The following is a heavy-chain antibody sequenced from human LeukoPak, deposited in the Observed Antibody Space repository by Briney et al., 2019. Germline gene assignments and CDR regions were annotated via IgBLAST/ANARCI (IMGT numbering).Heavy chain of an antibody. Sequence: SETLSLTCTVSGGSISSYYWSWIRQPPGKGLEWIGYIYYSGSTNYNPSLKSRVTISVDTSKNQFSLKLRSVTAADTAVYYCAREGIAAAPYYYDSSGRGMDVWGQGTTVTVSS. CDR1: GGSISSYY. D-gene: IGHD3-22*01. CDR3: AREGIAAAPYYYDSSGRGMDV. V-gene: IGHV4-59*01. J-gene: IGHJ6*02. CDR2: IYYSGST.